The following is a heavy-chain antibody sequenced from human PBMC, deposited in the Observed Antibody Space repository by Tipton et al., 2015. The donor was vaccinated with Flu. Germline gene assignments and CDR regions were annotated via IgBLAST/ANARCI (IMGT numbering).Heavy chain of an antibody. CDR3: ARIQLMVYTGDSWFDP. Sequence: TLSLTCTVSGGSISSYYWSWIRQPPGRGLEWIGYIYYTGNTNYNPSLKSRVTISLDTSKSQLSLKLSSVTAADTAMYYCARIQLMVYTGDSWFDPWGQGTLVTVSS. J-gene: IGHJ5*02. D-gene: IGHD2-8*01. CDR2: IYYTGNT. CDR1: GGSISSYY. V-gene: IGHV4-59*01.